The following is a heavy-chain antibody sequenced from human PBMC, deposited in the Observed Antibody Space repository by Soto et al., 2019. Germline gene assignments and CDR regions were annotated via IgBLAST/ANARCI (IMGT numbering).Heavy chain of an antibody. CDR1: GDSVSSNSAA. D-gene: IGHD5-12*01. CDR3: AREVSRLRRRFNWFDP. J-gene: IGHJ5*02. CDR2: TYYRSKWYN. Sequence: SQTLSLTCAISGDSVSSNSAAWNWIRQSPSRGLEWLGRTYYRSKWYNDYAVSVKSRITINPDTSKNQFSLQLNSVTPEDTVLYYCAREVSRLRRRFNWFDPWGQGTLVTVSS. V-gene: IGHV6-1*01.